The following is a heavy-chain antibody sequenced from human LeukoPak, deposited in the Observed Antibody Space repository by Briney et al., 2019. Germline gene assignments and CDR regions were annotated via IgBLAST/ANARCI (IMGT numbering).Heavy chain of an antibody. D-gene: IGHD6-13*01. Sequence: PGRSLRLSCAASGFTFSSYAMHWVRQAPGKGLEWVAVISYDGSNKYYADSVKGRFTISRDNSKNTLYLQMNSLRAEDTAVYYCARDLIAAGGAGLDYWGQGTLVTVSS. CDR2: ISYDGSNK. CDR3: ARDLIAAGGAGLDY. V-gene: IGHV3-30*04. J-gene: IGHJ4*02. CDR1: GFTFSSYA.